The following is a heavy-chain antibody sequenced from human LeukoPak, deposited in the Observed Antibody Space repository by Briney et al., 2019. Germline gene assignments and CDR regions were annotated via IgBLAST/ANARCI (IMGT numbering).Heavy chain of an antibody. J-gene: IGHJ3*02. CDR3: ARQTYSSSWYGDAFDI. CDR2: IYYSGST. CDR1: GGSISSSSYY. Sequence: SETLSLTCTVSGGSISSSSYYWGWIRQPPGKGLEWIGSIYYSGSTYYNPSLKSRVTISVDTSKNQFSLKLSSVTAADTAVYYCARQTYSSSWYGDAFDIWGQGTMVTVSS. V-gene: IGHV4-39*01. D-gene: IGHD6-13*01.